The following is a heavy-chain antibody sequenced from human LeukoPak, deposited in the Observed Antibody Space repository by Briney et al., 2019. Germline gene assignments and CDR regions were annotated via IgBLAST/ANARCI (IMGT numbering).Heavy chain of an antibody. CDR2: INHSGST. CDR1: GGSFSGYY. D-gene: IGHD3-22*01. J-gene: IGHJ5*02. CDR3: ARDSRSTSRRSWTWGPKTKKVDSRFDP. V-gene: IGHV4-34*01. Sequence: PSETLSLTCAVYGGSFSGYYRSWIRQPPGKGLEWIGEINHSGSTNYNPSLKSRVTISVDTSKNQFSLKLTSVTAADTAVYYCARDSRSTSRRSWTWGPKTKKVDSRFDPWGLGTLVTVSS.